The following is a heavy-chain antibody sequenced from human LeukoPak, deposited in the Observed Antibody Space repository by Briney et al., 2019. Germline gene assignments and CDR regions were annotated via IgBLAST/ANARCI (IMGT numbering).Heavy chain of an antibody. CDR3: ARDSSSGWFGFYMDV. CDR1: GYTISKGYY. D-gene: IGHD6-19*01. Sequence: SETLSLTCAVSGYTISKGYYWGWIRQPPGKGLEGIGSFSRSGSTYYNPSLKRRVTMSPDTSTNQFSLRLSSMTAADTAPGYIARDSSSGWFGFYMDVWGKGTTVTVSS. J-gene: IGHJ6*03. CDR2: FSRSGST. V-gene: IGHV4-38-2*02.